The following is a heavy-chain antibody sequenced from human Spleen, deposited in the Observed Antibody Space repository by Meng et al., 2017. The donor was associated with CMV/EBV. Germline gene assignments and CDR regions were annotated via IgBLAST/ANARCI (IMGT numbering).Heavy chain of an antibody. Sequence: GESLKISCAASGFTFSSYWMSWVRQAPGKGLEWVANIKQDGSEKYYVDSVKGRFTISRDNAKNSLYLQMNSLRAEDTAVYYCAREDSSSSWWFDYWGQGTLVTVSS. CDR1: GFTFSSYW. D-gene: IGHD6-6*01. CDR3: AREDSSSSWWFDY. V-gene: IGHV3-7*01. CDR2: IKQDGSEK. J-gene: IGHJ5*01.